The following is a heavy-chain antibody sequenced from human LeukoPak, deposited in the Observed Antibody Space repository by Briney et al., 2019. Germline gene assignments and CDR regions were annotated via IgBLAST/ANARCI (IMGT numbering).Heavy chain of an antibody. J-gene: IGHJ5*02. V-gene: IGHV3-7*01. CDR1: GFTFSSYW. Sequence: GGSLRLSCAASGFTFSSYWMSWVRQAPGKGLEWVANIKQDGSEKYYVDSVKGRSTISRDNAKNSLYLQMNSLRAEDTAVYYCARDRYYGSGSRWFDPWGQGTLVTVSS. CDR2: IKQDGSEK. D-gene: IGHD3-10*01. CDR3: ARDRYYGSGSRWFDP.